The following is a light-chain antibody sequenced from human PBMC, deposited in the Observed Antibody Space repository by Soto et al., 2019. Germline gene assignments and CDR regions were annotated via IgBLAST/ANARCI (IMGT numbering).Light chain of an antibody. CDR2: DTS. Sequence: QAVVTQEPSLTVSPGGTVTLTCGSSTGAVTSGHYPYWFQQKPGQAPRTLIYDTSNKHSWTPARFSGSLLGGKAALTLSGAQPEDEAEYYCLLSYSSAGVVFGGGTKLTVL. V-gene: IGLV7-46*01. J-gene: IGLJ2*01. CDR3: LLSYSSAGVV. CDR1: TGAVTSGHY.